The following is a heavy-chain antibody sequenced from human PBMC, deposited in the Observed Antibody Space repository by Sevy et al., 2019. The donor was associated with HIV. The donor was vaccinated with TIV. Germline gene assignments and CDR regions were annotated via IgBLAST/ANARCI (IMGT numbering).Heavy chain of an antibody. CDR2: ISGSGGST. CDR1: GFTFSSYA. J-gene: IGHJ4*02. CDR3: AKPRRSGSSPPYFDY. D-gene: IGHD1-26*01. Sequence: GGSLRLSCAASGFTFSSYAMSWVRQAPGKGLEWVSGISGSGGSTYYADSVKGRFTISRDNSKNTLYLQMNSLRAEDTAVYYCAKPRRSGSSPPYFDYWGQRTLVTVSS. V-gene: IGHV3-23*01.